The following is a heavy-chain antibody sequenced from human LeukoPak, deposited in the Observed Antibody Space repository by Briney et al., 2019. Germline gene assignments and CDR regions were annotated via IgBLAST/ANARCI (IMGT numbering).Heavy chain of an antibody. CDR3: ARDLLTTGEYGPRYYYYYMDV. V-gene: IGHV1-2*02. Sequence: ASVKVSCKASGYTFTGYYMHWVRQAPGQGLEWMGWINPNSGGTNYAQKFQGRVTMTRDTSISTAYMELSRLRSDDTAVYYCARDLLTTGEYGPRYYYYYMDVWGKGTTVTVSS. CDR1: GYTFTGYY. J-gene: IGHJ6*03. D-gene: IGHD1-14*01. CDR2: INPNSGGT.